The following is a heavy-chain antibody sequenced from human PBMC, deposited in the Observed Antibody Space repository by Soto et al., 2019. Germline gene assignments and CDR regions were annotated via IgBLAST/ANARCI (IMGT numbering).Heavy chain of an antibody. CDR3: ASGGTTVNRRLDF. J-gene: IGHJ4*02. CDR2: IIPILDTT. V-gene: IGHV1-69*01. Sequence: QVQVGQSGAEVKKPGSSVRVSCKASGGTSSSYAITWMRQAPGQGLEWLGGIIPILDTTDYAQKFQGRVTFTADESTSTGNMELSSPTSEATTIYYCASGGTTVNRRLDFWGQGPLVTVSS. D-gene: IGHD4-4*01. CDR1: GGTSSSYA.